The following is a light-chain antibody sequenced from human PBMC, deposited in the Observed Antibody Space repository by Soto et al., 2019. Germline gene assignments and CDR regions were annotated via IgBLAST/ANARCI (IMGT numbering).Light chain of an antibody. CDR3: SAYTSSSTRV. J-gene: IGLJ1*01. Sequence: QSALAQPASVTGSPRPSMTITSHGTSSDVGGYHAVAWYPQHPGKDPILVIYEVTNRPSVISNRVSGSKSGTAASLTISGLQAEDEADYYCSAYTSSSTRVFGTGTKGTAL. V-gene: IGLV2-14*01. CDR1: SSDVGGYHA. CDR2: EVT.